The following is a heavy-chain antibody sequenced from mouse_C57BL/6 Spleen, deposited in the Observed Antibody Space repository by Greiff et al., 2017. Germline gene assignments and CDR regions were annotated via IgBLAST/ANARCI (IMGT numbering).Heavy chain of an antibody. CDR3: ARETTGTWGYFDV. J-gene: IGHJ1*03. Sequence: EVMLVESGGGLVQSGRSLRLSCATSGFTFSDFYMEWVRQAPGKGLEWIAASRNKANDYTTEYSASVKGRFIVSRDTSQSILYLQMNALRAEDTAIYYCARETTGTWGYFDVWGTGTTVTVSS. CDR2: SRNKANDYTT. D-gene: IGHD4-1*02. CDR1: GFTFSDFY. V-gene: IGHV7-1*01.